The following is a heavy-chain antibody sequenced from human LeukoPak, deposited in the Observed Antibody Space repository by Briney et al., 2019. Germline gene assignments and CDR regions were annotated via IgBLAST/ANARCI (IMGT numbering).Heavy chain of an antibody. V-gene: IGHV1-2*02. CDR1: GYTFINYG. Sequence: ASVKVSCKASGYTFINYGINWVRQAPGQGLEWMGWINPNSGGTNYAQKFQGRVTMTRDTSISTAYMELSRLRSDDTAVYYCARTIAAAGRDWFDPWGQGTLVTVSS. J-gene: IGHJ5*02. CDR3: ARTIAAAGRDWFDP. CDR2: INPNSGGT. D-gene: IGHD6-13*01.